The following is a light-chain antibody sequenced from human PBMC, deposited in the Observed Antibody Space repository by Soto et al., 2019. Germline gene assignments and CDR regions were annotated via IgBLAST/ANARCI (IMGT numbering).Light chain of an antibody. CDR3: QQSYSTPPT. J-gene: IGKJ1*01. CDR1: QSISNY. V-gene: IGKV1-39*01. Sequence: DIQITHSPSSLSASVLYRVTITCRASQSISNYLNWYQQKPGKAPKLLIYAASSLQSGVPSRFSGSGSGTDFTLTISSLQPEDFATYYCQQSYSTPPTFGQGTKVDNK. CDR2: AAS.